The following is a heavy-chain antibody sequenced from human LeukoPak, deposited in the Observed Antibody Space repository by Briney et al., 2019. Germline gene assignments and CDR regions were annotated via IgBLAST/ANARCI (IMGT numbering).Heavy chain of an antibody. J-gene: IGHJ4*02. V-gene: IGHV4-39*01. CDR3: ARLDSVAADDY. CDR2: FYNSGGT. CDR1: GGSISRSRYS. Sequence: SETLSLTCTVSGGSISRSRYSWGWIRQPPGKGLEWIGNFYNSGGTYYNPSLKSRVTISVDTSKNQFSLKLSSVTAADTAVYYCARLDSVAADDYWGQGTLVTVSS. D-gene: IGHD6-13*01.